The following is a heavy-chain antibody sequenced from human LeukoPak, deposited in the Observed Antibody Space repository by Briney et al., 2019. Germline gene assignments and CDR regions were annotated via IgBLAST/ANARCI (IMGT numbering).Heavy chain of an antibody. J-gene: IGHJ5*02. CDR2: IIPIFGAA. CDR3: ARSLQWGNWFDP. D-gene: IGHD4-11*01. Sequence: SVKVSCKASGGTFSSYAVSWVRQAPGQGLEWMGGIIPIFGAANYAQKFQGRVTITADESTSTAYMELSSLRSEDTAVYYCARSLQWGNWFDPWGQGTLVTVSS. CDR1: GGTFSSYA. V-gene: IGHV1-69*01.